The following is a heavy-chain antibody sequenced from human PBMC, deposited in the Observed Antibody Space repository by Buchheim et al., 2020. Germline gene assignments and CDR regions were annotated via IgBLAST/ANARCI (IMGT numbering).Heavy chain of an antibody. CDR2: IYYSGNT. Sequence: QLQLQESGPGLVKPSETLSLTCTVSGGSISSSSDYWGWIRQPPGKGLEWIGSIYYSGNTYYKASLKSRVTMSVDMSKNQFSLKLSSVTAADTAIYYCARQVVPGYYDSPDWYFDLWGRGTL. V-gene: IGHV4-39*01. J-gene: IGHJ2*01. CDR3: ARQVVPGYYDSPDWYFDL. CDR1: GGSISSSSDY. D-gene: IGHD3-22*01.